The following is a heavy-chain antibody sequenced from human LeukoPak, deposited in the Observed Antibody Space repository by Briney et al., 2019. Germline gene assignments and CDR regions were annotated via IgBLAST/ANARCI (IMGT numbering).Heavy chain of an antibody. CDR2: IIPILGIA. V-gene: IGHV1-69*04. D-gene: IGHD3-22*01. CDR1: GGTFSSYA. CDR3: AKGYDRSMDY. Sequence: SVKVSCKASGGTFSSYAISWVRQAPGQGLEWMGRIIPILGIANYAQKFQGRVTITADKSTSTAYMELSSLRSEDTAVYYCAKGYDRSMDYWGQGTLVTVSS. J-gene: IGHJ4*02.